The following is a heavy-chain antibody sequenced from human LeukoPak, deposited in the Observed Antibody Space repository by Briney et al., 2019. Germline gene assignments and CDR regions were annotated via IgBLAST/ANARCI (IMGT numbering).Heavy chain of an antibody. CDR1: GFTFSSYA. V-gene: IGHV3-30*04. D-gene: IGHD4-11*01. CDR2: ISYDGSNK. J-gene: IGHJ6*03. CDR3: ARRIMTTVTNYYYYMDV. Sequence: GGSLRPSCAASGFTFSSYAMHWVRQAPGKGLEWVAVISYDGSNKYYADSVKGRFTISRDNSKNTLYLQMNSLRAEDTAVYYCARRIMTTVTNYYYYMDVWGKGTTVTVSS.